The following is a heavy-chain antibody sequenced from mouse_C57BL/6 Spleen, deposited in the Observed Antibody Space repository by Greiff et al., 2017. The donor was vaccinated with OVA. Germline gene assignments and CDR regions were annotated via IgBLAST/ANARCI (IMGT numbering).Heavy chain of an antibody. J-gene: IGHJ4*01. V-gene: IGHV1-69*01. CDR3: ARKLGAMDY. Sequence: QVHVKQPGAELVMPGASVKLSCKASGYTFTSYWMHWVKQRPGQGLEWIGEIDPSDSYTNYNQKFKGKSTLTVDKSSSTAYMQLSSLTSEDSAVYYCARKLGAMDYWGQGTSVTVSS. CDR1: GYTFTSYW. CDR2: IDPSDSYT.